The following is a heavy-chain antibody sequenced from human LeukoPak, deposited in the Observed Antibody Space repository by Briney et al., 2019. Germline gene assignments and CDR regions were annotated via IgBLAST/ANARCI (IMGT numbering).Heavy chain of an antibody. D-gene: IGHD6-13*01. CDR2: IWYDGSNK. V-gene: IGHV3-33*01. Sequence: PGGSLRLSCAASGFTFSSYGMHWVRQAPGKGLEWVAVIWYDGSNKYYADSVKGRFTTSRDNSKNTLYLQMNSLRAGDTAVYYCAREAYSSSWFPGADAFDIWGQGTMVTVSS. J-gene: IGHJ3*02. CDR3: AREAYSSSWFPGADAFDI. CDR1: GFTFSSYG.